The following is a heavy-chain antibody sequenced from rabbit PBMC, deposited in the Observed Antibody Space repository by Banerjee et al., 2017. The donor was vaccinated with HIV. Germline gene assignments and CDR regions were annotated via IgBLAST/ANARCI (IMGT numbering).Heavy chain of an antibody. CDR2: IYAGNSAFT. Sequence: QSLEESGGDLVKPGASLTLTCTASGFSFSSSYYMSRFRQAPGKGLEWIACIYAGNSAFTYYASWATGRFTISKTSSTTVTLQMTSLTAADTATYFCARGGTDSSAGTRATYFDLWGPGTLVTVS. CDR1: GFSFSSSYY. CDR3: ARGGTDSSAGTRATYFDL. J-gene: IGHJ4*01. V-gene: IGHV1S40*01. D-gene: IGHD7-1*01.